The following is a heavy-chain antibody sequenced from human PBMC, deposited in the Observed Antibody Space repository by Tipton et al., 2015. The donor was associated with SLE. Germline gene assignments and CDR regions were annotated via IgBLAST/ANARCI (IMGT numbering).Heavy chain of an antibody. D-gene: IGHD3-22*01. Sequence: SLRLSCAASGFTFSSYAMHWVRQAPGKGLEWVAVISYDGSNKYYADSVKGRFTISRDNSKNTLYLQMNSLRAEDTAVYYCARGNRITMIVVVGPDYFDYWGQGTVVTVSS. CDR3: ARGNRITMIVVVGPDYFDY. CDR2: ISYDGSNK. J-gene: IGHJ4*02. CDR1: GFTFSSYA. V-gene: IGHV3-30-3*01.